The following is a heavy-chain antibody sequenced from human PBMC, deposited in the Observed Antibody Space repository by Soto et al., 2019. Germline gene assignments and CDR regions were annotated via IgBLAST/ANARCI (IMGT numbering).Heavy chain of an antibody. CDR3: AHRSRSGWYDRWFDP. CDR2: IYWDDDK. J-gene: IGHJ5*02. D-gene: IGHD6-19*01. Sequence: QITLKESGPTLVKPTQTLMLTCTVSGFSLSTSGVGVAWIRQPPGKALEWLALIYWDDDKWYRPSLKSRLTITKDASKNQVVLTMTNMDPLDTATYYCAHRSRSGWYDRWFDPWGQGTLVTVSS. CDR1: GFSLSTSGVG. V-gene: IGHV2-5*02.